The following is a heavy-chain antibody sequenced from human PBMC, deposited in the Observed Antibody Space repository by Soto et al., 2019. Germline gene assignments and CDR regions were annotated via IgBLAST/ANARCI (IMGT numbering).Heavy chain of an antibody. CDR2: IYHSGST. Sequence: QVQLQESGPGLVKPSGTLSLTCAVSSGSISSSNWWSWVRQPPGKGLEWIGEIYHSGSTNYNPSLKSPINISVDKAKNQFPLKLSSVAAADTAVDYRARRATSYDFWSGPYDYWGQGTLVTVSS. V-gene: IGHV4-4*02. CDR3: ARRATSYDFWSGPYDY. J-gene: IGHJ4*02. D-gene: IGHD3-3*01. CDR1: SGSISSSNW.